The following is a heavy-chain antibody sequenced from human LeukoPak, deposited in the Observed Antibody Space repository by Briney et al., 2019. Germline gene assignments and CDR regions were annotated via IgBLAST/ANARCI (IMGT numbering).Heavy chain of an antibody. CDR2: ISGGGRNT. Sequence: GGSLRLSCAASGITFSNYVMSWVRQAPGKGLEWVSAISGGGRNTYYAASVKGRFTISRDNSKNMLHLQMNSLRAEDTAVYYCAEDRTSMVTTGLDYWGQGTLVTVSS. CDR1: GITFSNYV. D-gene: IGHD4-17*01. V-gene: IGHV3-23*01. J-gene: IGHJ4*02. CDR3: AEDRTSMVTTGLDY.